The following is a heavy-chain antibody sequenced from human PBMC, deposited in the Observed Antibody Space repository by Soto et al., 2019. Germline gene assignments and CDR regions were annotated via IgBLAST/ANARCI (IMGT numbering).Heavy chain of an antibody. Sequence: TLFLTFTVSGVSVKTGGYFWTWIRQHQGKGLEWIGNIYYSGRTYYKPSLLFRVSISLDPSESQFSLKVNSVTAADTAVYYCPRDSSGPGYSYGKFDYWGQGALVTVSS. CDR2: IYYSGRT. D-gene: IGHD5-18*01. V-gene: IGHV4-31*03. CDR1: GVSVKTGGYF. J-gene: IGHJ4*02. CDR3: PRDSSGPGYSYGKFDY.